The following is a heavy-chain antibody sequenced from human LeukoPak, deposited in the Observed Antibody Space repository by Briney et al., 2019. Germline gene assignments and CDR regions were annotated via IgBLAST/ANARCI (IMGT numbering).Heavy chain of an antibody. D-gene: IGHD1-1*01. J-gene: IGHJ3*02. Sequence: SETLSLTCAVYGGSFSGYYWSWIRQPPGKGLEWIGEINHSGSTNYNPSLKSRVTISVDTSKNQFSLKLSSVTAADTAVYYCARAGIGITGTTGTTLRDAFDIWGQGTMVTVSS. CDR1: GGSFSGYY. CDR3: ARAGIGITGTTGTTLRDAFDI. V-gene: IGHV4-34*01. CDR2: INHSGST.